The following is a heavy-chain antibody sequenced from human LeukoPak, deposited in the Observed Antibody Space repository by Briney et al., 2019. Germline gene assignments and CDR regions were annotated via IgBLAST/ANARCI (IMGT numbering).Heavy chain of an antibody. Sequence: PGGSLRVSCVASEFPFSAYAMTWVRLTPGRGLEWVSSIGGSGSNTNYADSVRGRFTISRDNSKNTLYLQMNSLRAEDTAVYYCGRDPKGDYVGAFEFWGQGTLVSVSS. D-gene: IGHD4-17*01. CDR2: IGGSGSNT. V-gene: IGHV3-23*01. CDR1: EFPFSAYA. CDR3: GRDPKGDYVGAFEF. J-gene: IGHJ3*01.